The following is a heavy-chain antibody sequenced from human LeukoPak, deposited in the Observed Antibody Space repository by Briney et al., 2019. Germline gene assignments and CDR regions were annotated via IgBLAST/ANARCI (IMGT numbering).Heavy chain of an antibody. Sequence: PGGSLRLSCAASGFTFSSYGMHWVRQAPGKGLEWVAVISYDGSNKYYADSVKGRFTISRDNSKNTLYLQMNSLRAEDTAVYYCAKVKAEDYDILTAYYSTVYYYYGMDVWGQGTTVTVSS. CDR1: GFTFSSYG. CDR2: ISYDGSNK. V-gene: IGHV3-30*18. CDR3: AKVKAEDYDILTAYYSTVYYYYGMDV. D-gene: IGHD3-9*01. J-gene: IGHJ6*02.